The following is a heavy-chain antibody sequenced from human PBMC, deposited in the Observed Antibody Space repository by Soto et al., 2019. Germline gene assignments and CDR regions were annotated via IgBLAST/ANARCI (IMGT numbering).Heavy chain of an antibody. CDR3: ARTMTIFGAGLE. CDR2: ISGSGGRT. D-gene: IGHD3-3*01. CDR1: GFSFNKYA. J-gene: IGHJ4*02. V-gene: IGHV3-23*01. Sequence: EVQLLESGGGLVQPGGSLRLSCAASGFSFNKYAMTWVRQAPGKGLEWVAAISGSGGRTHYADSVKGRFTISRDNSKNILHLQMNSLRVEDTAVFYCARTMTIFGAGLEWGQGTLVSVSS.